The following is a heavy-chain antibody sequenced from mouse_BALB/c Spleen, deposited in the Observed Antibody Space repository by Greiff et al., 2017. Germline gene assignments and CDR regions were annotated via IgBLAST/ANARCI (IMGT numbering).Heavy chain of an antibody. V-gene: IGHV14-3*02. CDR2: IDPANGNT. J-gene: IGHJ4*01. CDR3: ARLGWPPRGYAMDY. CDR1: GFNIKDTY. D-gene: IGHD2-3*01. Sequence: VQLKQSGAELVKPGASVKLSCTASGFNIKDTYMHWVKQRPEQGLEWIGRIDPANGNTKYDPKFQGKATITADTSSNTAYLQLSSLTSEDTAVYYCARLGWPPRGYAMDYWGQGTSVTVSS.